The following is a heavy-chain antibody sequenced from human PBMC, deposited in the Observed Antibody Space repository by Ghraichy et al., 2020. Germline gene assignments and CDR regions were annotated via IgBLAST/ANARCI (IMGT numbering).Heavy chain of an antibody. CDR3: ARAGDGFNY. CDR2: INHSGST. CDR1: GGSFSGYS. D-gene: IGHD7-27*01. V-gene: IGHV4-34*01. J-gene: IGHJ4*02. Sequence: SETLSLTCAVYGGSFSGYSWSWIRHLSGKGLEWIGEINHSGSTNYNPSLKSRVTISVNTSKKQLSLKLSSVTAADTAVYYCARAGDGFNYWGQGTLVTVSS.